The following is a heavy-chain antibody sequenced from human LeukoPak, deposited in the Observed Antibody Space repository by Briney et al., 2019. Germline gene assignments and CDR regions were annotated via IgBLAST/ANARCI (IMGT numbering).Heavy chain of an antibody. D-gene: IGHD2-21*01. Sequence: RGSLRLSCAASGFIFSSYEADWVRQAPGKGLEWVAYISKSGNSGTTIYYADSVKGRFTISRDNAKNSVYLQMNNLRDEDTAVYYCASLWILTSAWGRGTLVTVSS. CDR2: ISKSGNSGTTI. CDR3: ASLWILTSA. V-gene: IGHV3-48*03. J-gene: IGHJ5*02. CDR1: GFIFSSYE.